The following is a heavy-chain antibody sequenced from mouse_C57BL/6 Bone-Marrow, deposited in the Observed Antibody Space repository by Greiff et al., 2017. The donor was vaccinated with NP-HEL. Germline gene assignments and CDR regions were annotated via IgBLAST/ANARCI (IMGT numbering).Heavy chain of an antibody. J-gene: IGHJ2*01. CDR3: TSITTVAPYYFDS. D-gene: IGHD1-1*01. CDR2: IDPETGDT. V-gene: IGHV14-4*01. CDR1: GSTFTDDY. Sequence: VQLKESGAELVRPGASVTLSCPASGSTFTDDYMHWVKQRPEQGLEWIGWIDPETGDTEYASKFQGKATIPADTSSNTASLQLSSLTSEDTAVYYCTSITTVAPYYFDSWGQGTTLTVSS.